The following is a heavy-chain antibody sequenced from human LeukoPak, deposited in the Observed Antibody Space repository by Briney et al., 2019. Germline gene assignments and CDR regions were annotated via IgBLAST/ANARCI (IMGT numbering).Heavy chain of an antibody. J-gene: IGHJ6*02. D-gene: IGHD3-10*01. Sequence: GGSLRLSCAASGFTFSSYGMHWVRQAPGKGLEWVAVISYEGSNEYYEDSVKGRFTISRDNSKNTLYLQMNSLRDEDTAVYYCAKDRGGFGEHDGMDVWGQGTTVTVSS. V-gene: IGHV3-30*18. CDR1: GFTFSSYG. CDR3: AKDRGGFGEHDGMDV. CDR2: ISYEGSNE.